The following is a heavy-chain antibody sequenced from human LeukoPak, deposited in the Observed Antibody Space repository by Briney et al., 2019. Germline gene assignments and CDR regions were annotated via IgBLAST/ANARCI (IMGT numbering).Heavy chain of an antibody. CDR2: IYYSGST. Sequence: SETLSLTCTVSGGSISSYYWSWIRQPPGKGLGWIGYIYYSGSTNYNPSLKSRVTISVDTSKNQFSLKLSSVTAADTAVYYCARGPTWLQYAFDIWGQGTMVTVSS. J-gene: IGHJ3*02. CDR1: GGSISSYY. CDR3: ARGPTWLQYAFDI. D-gene: IGHD5-12*01. V-gene: IGHV4-59*01.